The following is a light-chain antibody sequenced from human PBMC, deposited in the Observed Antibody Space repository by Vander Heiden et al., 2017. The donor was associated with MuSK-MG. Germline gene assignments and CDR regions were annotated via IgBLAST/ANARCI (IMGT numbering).Light chain of an antibody. J-gene: IGLJ2*01. CDR2: DVN. V-gene: IGLV2-14*03. CDR3: SSFSSVSGLV. CDR1: FHNFGLHKD. Sequence: QPALTQPPSVSGSPGQSITISCTGDFHNFGLHKDVSWYQDHPTPGRKLLIYDVNHRPSGVSHRFSGSTSGNTASLTISGLQPDDEADYFCSSFSSVSGLVFGEGTKLTV.